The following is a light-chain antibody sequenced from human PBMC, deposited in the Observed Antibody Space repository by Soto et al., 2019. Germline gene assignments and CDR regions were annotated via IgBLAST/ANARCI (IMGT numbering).Light chain of an antibody. CDR1: QSVSSSY. Sequence: ELVLTQSPGTLSLSPGERATLSCRASQSVSSSYLAWYQQKPGQAPRLLIYGASSRATGIPDRFSGSGSGTDFTLTISRLEPEDFAVDYCQHYGSSPRTFCQGTNVEI. V-gene: IGKV3-20*01. CDR2: GAS. CDR3: QHYGSSPRT. J-gene: IGKJ1*01.